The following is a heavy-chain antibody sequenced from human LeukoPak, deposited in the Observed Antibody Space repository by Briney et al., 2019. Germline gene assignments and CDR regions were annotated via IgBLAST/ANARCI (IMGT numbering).Heavy chain of an antibody. J-gene: IGHJ4*02. CDR1: GGSISTFY. Sequence: SETLSLTCTVSGGSISTFYWTWIRQPPGTGLERIGYVYATGTTKYNPSLKSRVAISVYSSKHHFSLDLKSVTAADTAVYYCARQEARAFDYWGQGTLVTVSS. D-gene: IGHD3-10*01. CDR2: VYATGTT. CDR3: ARQEARAFDY. V-gene: IGHV4-4*09.